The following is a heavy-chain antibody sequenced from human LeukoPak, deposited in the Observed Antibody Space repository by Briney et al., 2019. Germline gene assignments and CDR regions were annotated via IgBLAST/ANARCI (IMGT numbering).Heavy chain of an antibody. CDR1: GDTVSRNNPA. D-gene: IGHD1-7*01. Sequence: SQTLSLTCAISGDTVSRNNPAWNWIRQSPSRGLEWLGRTYFKSKWYNDYAESVKSRISINPDTSKNQFSLYLNSVTPEDTAVYFCARGWNYAFDSWGQGTLVTVSS. CDR2: TYFKSKWYN. CDR3: ARGWNYAFDS. V-gene: IGHV6-1*01. J-gene: IGHJ4*02.